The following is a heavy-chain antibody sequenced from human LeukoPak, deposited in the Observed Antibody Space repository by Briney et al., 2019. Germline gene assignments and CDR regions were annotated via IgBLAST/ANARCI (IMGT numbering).Heavy chain of an antibody. CDR3: ARYSGSFEYFQH. D-gene: IGHD1-26*01. Sequence: GGSLRLSCAASVFTFSSYAMHWVRQAPGKGLEYVSAISSNGGSTYYANSVKGRFTISRDNSKNTLYLQMGSLRAEDMAVYYCARYSGSFEYFQHWGQGTLVTVSS. CDR1: VFTFSSYA. V-gene: IGHV3-64*01. J-gene: IGHJ1*01. CDR2: ISSNGGST.